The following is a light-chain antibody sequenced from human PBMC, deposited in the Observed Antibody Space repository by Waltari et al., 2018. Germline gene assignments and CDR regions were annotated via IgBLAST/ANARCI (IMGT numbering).Light chain of an antibody. J-gene: IGLJ1*01. CDR2: EVN. Sequence: LTQPASVSGTPGQSITISCTGTTSDVGNYDLVSWYQQHPGKAPKLLICEVNKRPSGVSSRFSGSKSGNTASLTISGLQAEDEADYYCCSYAGRGTYVFGSGTKVTVL. V-gene: IGLV2-23*02. CDR1: TSDVGNYDL. CDR3: CSYAGRGTYV.